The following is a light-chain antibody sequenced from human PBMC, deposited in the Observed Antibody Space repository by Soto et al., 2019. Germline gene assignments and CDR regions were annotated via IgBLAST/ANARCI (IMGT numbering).Light chain of an antibody. CDR3: SSSAGIYHYLV. V-gene: IGLV2-8*01. Sequence: QSVLTQPPSASGSPGQSVTISCTGTSSDSGGYNSVSWYQQHPGKAPRLMIYEVNKRPSGVPDRFSGSKSGYTASLTVSGLQTEDEAFYYCSSSAGIYHYLVFGGGTKVTVL. CDR2: EVN. J-gene: IGLJ3*02. CDR1: SSDSGGYNS.